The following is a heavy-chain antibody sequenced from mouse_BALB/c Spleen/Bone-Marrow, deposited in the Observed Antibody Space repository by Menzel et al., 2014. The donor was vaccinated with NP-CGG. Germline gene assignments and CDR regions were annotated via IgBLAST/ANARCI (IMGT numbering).Heavy chain of an antibody. J-gene: IGHJ3*01. Sequence: VQLQQSGPELEKPGASVKISRKASGYSFTGYNMNWVKQSDGRSLERIGNIDPYYGGTSYNQKFRGKATLTVDKSSSTAYMQLTSLTSEDSAVYYCARNHFGSNSLGYWGQGTLVTVSA. V-gene: IGHV1S135*01. CDR2: IDPYYGGT. CDR3: ARNHFGSNSLGY. CDR1: GYSFTGYN. D-gene: IGHD1-1*01.